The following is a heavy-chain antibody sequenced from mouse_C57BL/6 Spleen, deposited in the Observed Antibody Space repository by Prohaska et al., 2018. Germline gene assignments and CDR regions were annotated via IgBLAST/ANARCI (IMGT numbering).Heavy chain of an antibody. V-gene: IGHV9-3*01. CDR1: GYTFTTYG. D-gene: IGHD4-1*01. Sequence: QIQLVQSGPELKKPGETVKISCKASGYTFTTYGMSWVKQAPGKGLKWMGWINTYSGVPTYADDFKGRFAFSLETSASTAYLQINNLKNEDTATYFCARRTGGGFDYWGQGTTLTVSS. CDR3: ARRTGGGFDY. CDR2: INTYSGVP. J-gene: IGHJ2*01.